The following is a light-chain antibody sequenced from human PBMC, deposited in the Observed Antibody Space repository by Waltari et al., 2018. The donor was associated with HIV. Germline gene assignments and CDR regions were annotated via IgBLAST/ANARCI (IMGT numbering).Light chain of an antibody. Sequence: DIPLTQSPSTVSASVGDRITITCRASQTVYNWLAWYQYKPGKAPKLLIYAASSLQSGVPSRFSGSGSGTDFTLTISSLQRDDSATYYCQESHSSSITFGGGTGVEI. CDR3: QESHSSSIT. CDR2: AAS. CDR1: QTVYNW. J-gene: IGKJ4*01. V-gene: IGKV1-5*01.